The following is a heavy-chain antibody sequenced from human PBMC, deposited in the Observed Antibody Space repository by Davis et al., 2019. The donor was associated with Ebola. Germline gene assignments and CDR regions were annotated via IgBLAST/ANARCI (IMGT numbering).Heavy chain of an antibody. Sequence: MPSETLSLTCAVSGGSISSGGYSWSWIRQPPGKGLEWIGYIYHSGSTYYNPSLKSRVTISVDTSKNQFSLKLSSVTAADTAVYYCARGNLHFANYFSYWGQGTLVTVSS. CDR3: ARGNLHFANYFSY. CDR1: GGSISSGGYS. V-gene: IGHV4-30-2*01. CDR2: IYHSGST. J-gene: IGHJ4*02. D-gene: IGHD1-7*01.